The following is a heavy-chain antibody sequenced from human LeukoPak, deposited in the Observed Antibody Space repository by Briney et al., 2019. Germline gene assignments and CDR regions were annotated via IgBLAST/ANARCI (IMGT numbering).Heavy chain of an antibody. CDR3: ASLSDYGGNSSPFY. D-gene: IGHD4-23*01. CDR1: GFTFSSYS. Sequence: GGSLRLSCAASGFTFSSYSMNWVRQAPGKGLEWVSSISSSSYIYYADSVKGRLTISRDNDKNSLYLQMNSLRAEDTAVYYCASLSDYGGNSSPFYWGQGTLVTVSS. V-gene: IGHV3-21*01. J-gene: IGHJ4*02. CDR2: ISSSSYI.